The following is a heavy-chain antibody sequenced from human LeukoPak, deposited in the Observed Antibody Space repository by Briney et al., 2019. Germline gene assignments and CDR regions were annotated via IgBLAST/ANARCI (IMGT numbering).Heavy chain of an antibody. J-gene: IGHJ6*03. CDR1: GGSIGSSIYY. CDR2: IYYSGST. D-gene: IGHD3-3*01. CDR3: ARHLRFSGYYFYYMDV. Sequence: PSETLSLTCTVPGGSIGSSIYYWGWIRQPPGKGLEWIGSIYYSGSTYYNPSLKSRVTISVDTSKNQFSLKLSSVTAADTAVYYCARHLRFSGYYFYYMDVWGKGTTVTVSS. V-gene: IGHV4-39*01.